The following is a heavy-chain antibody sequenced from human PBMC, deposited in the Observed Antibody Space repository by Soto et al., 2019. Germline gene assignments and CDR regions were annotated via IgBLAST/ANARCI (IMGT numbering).Heavy chain of an antibody. CDR3: GKWGRQWLVTSEFNY. CDR1: SYSLSLYH. V-gene: IGHV3-30*18. D-gene: IGHD6-19*01. Sequence: GGSLMLSCATSSYSLSLYHIHAVGQAPGTALEWVAVVSHDGKNTHYADSVKGRFTISRDSSKNKVSLEMTSLRAEDTAVYYCGKWGRQWLVTSEFNYWAQKALVTVSS. CDR2: VSHDGKNT. J-gene: IGHJ4*02.